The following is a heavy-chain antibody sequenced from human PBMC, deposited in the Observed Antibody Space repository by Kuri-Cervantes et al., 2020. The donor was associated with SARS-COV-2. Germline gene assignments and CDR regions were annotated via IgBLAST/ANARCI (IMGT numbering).Heavy chain of an antibody. V-gene: IGHV1-2*02. Sequence: ASVKVSCKASGCTFTGYYMHWVRQAPGQGLEWMGWINPNSGGTNYAQKFQGRVTMTRDTSISTAYMELSRLRSDDTAVYYCARVLGSSTSCYWDWGQGTLVTVSS. CDR3: ARVLGSSTSCYWD. CDR2: INPNSGGT. CDR1: GCTFTGYY. J-gene: IGHJ4*02. D-gene: IGHD2-2*01.